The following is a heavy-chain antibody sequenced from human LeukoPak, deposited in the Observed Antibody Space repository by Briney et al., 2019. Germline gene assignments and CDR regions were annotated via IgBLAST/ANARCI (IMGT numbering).Heavy chain of an antibody. Sequence: GESLKISCKGSGYSFTTYWIGWVRQMPGKGLGWMGIIYPGDSDTRYSPSFQGQVSISADKSFSTAYLQWSSLKASDTAMYYCARRAASSPWNYFEYWGQGTLVTVSS. CDR1: GYSFTTYW. J-gene: IGHJ4*02. D-gene: IGHD6-25*01. V-gene: IGHV5-51*01. CDR2: IYPGDSDT. CDR3: ARRAASSPWNYFEY.